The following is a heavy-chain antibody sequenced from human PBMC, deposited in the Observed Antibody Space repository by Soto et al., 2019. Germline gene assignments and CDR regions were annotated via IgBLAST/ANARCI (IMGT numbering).Heavy chain of an antibody. J-gene: IGHJ4*02. V-gene: IGHV4-61*01. CDR1: DGSVSIGRYY. Sequence: PSETLSVTCTFSDGSVSIGRYYWSWIRQPPGKGLEWIGYIYYSGSTKYNPSLKSRVTISVDTSKNQFSLKLSSMTAADTAVYYCARSGSGSGWLGGQGTLVTVSS. CDR2: IYYSGST. CDR3: ARSGSGSGWL. D-gene: IGHD6-19*01.